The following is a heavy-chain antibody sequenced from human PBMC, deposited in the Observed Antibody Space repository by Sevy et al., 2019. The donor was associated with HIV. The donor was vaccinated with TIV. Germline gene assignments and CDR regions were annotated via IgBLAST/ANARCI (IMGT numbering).Heavy chain of an antibody. D-gene: IGHD1-26*01. Sequence: ASVKVSCKASGGTFSSYAISWVRQAPGQGLEWMGGNIPIFGTANYAQKFQGRVTITADESTSTAYMELGSLRSEDTAVYYCARGAEVGDSEGYPFDIWGQGTMVTVSS. CDR2: NIPIFGTA. CDR3: ARGAEVGDSEGYPFDI. J-gene: IGHJ3*02. V-gene: IGHV1-69*13. CDR1: GGTFSSYA.